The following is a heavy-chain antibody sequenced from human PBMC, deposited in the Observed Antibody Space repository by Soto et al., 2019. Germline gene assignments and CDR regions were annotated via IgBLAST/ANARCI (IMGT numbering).Heavy chain of an antibody. J-gene: IGHJ4*02. CDR3: ARDYTTMVRGDY. CDR2: ISSSRII. D-gene: IGHD3-10*01. CDR1: GFTFSSYS. Sequence: EVQLVESGGGLVQPGGSLRLSCAASGFTFSSYSMNWVRQAPGKGLEWVSYISSSRIIYYADSVKGRFTISRDNAKNSLYLQMNSLRAEDTAVYYCARDYTTMVRGDYWGQGTLVTVSS. V-gene: IGHV3-48*01.